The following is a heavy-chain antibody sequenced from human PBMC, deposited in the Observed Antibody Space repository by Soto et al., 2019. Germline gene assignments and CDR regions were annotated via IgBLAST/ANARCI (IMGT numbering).Heavy chain of an antibody. J-gene: IGHJ4*02. CDR3: AKGTLAYVDFDY. V-gene: IGHV3-30*18. CDR1: GFTFSSYG. D-gene: IGHD3-16*01. Sequence: QVQLVESGGGVVQPGRSLRLSCAASGFTFSSYGMHWVRQAPGKGLEWVAVISYDGSNKYYADSVKGRFTISRDNSKNTLYLQMNSLRAEDTAVYYCAKGTLAYVDFDYWGQGTLVTVSS. CDR2: ISYDGSNK.